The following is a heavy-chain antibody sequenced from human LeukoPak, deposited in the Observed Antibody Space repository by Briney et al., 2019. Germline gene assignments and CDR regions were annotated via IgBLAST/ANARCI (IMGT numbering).Heavy chain of an antibody. CDR2: ISSSSSYI. CDR3: ARDEIYCSSTSCYVGGYYFDY. J-gene: IGHJ4*02. CDR1: GFTFSSYS. Sequence: GGSLRLSCAASGFTFSSYSMNWVRQAPGKGLEWVPSISSSSSYIYYADSVKGRFTISRDNAKNSLYLQMNSLRAEDTAVYYCARDEIYCSSTSCYVGGYYFDYWGQGTLVTVSS. D-gene: IGHD2-2*01. V-gene: IGHV3-21*01.